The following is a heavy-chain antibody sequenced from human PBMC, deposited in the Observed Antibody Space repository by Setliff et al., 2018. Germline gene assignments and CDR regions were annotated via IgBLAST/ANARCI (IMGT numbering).Heavy chain of an antibody. J-gene: IGHJ6*02. CDR1: GFTFSRYW. V-gene: IGHV3-7*01. D-gene: IGHD5-18*01. Sequence: GGSLRLSCAASGFTFSRYWMSWVRQAPGKGLEWVANIKQDGSEKYYVDSVKGRFTISRDNARNSLYLQMNSLRAEDTAVYYCARDHSYGYSLYYYYYYGMDVWGQGTTVTVSS. CDR2: IKQDGSEK. CDR3: ARDHSYGYSLYYYYYYGMDV.